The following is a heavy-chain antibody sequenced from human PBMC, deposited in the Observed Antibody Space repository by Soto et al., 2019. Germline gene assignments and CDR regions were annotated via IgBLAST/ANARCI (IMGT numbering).Heavy chain of an antibody. CDR1: GFTFSSYS. CDR3: ARGLSGYYGFDY. CDR2: IKGDETNT. D-gene: IGHD5-12*01. Sequence: VQLVESGGGLVQFGGSLRLSCAASGFTFSSYSMHWVRQVPGKGLVWVSRIKGDETNTGYADSVKGRFTISRDNVKNTLYLQMNSLRPEDTAVYYCARGLSGYYGFDYWGQGTLVTVSS. V-gene: IGHV3-74*01. J-gene: IGHJ4*02.